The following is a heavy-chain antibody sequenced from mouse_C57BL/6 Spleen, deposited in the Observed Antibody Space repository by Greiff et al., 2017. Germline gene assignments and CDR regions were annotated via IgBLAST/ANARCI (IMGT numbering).Heavy chain of an antibody. CDR1: GYTFTSYW. Sequence: QVQLKQPGAELVKPGASVKLSCKASGYTFTSYWMHWVKQRPGQGLEWIGMIHPNSGSTNYNEKFKSKATLTVDKSSSTAYMQLSSLTSEDSAVYYCAYGNYLYYFDYWGQGTTLTVSS. D-gene: IGHD2-10*02. CDR3: AYGNYLYYFDY. J-gene: IGHJ2*01. V-gene: IGHV1-64*01. CDR2: IHPNSGST.